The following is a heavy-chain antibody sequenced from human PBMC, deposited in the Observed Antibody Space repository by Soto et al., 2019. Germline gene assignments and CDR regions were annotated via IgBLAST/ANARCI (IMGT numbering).Heavy chain of an antibody. J-gene: IGHJ6*02. Sequence: SETLSLTCTVSGGSISSYYWSWIRQPPGKGLEWIGYIYYSGGTNYNPSLKSRVTISVDTSKNQFSLKLNSVTAADTAVYYCARDLWGYCGTDCYPLDVWGQGTTVTVSS. CDR2: IYYSGGT. CDR1: GGSISSYY. V-gene: IGHV4-59*01. CDR3: ARDLWGYCGTDCYPLDV. D-gene: IGHD2-21*02.